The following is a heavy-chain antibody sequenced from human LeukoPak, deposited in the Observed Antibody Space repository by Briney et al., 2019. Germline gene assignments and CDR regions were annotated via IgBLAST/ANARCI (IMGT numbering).Heavy chain of an antibody. CDR3: ARKYCSSTSCLFDY. V-gene: IGHV3-48*03. Sequence: PGGSLRLSCAASGFTFSSYEMNWVRQAPGKGLEWVSYISNSGSPIYYADSVKGRFTISRDNAKNSLYLQMNSLRAEDTAVYYCARKYCSSTSCLFDYWGQEPWSPSPQ. D-gene: IGHD2-2*01. CDR2: ISNSGSPI. CDR1: GFTFSSYE. J-gene: IGHJ4*01.